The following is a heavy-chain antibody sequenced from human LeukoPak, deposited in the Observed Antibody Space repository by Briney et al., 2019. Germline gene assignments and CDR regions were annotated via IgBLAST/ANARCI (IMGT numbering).Heavy chain of an antibody. CDR3: ARRIRGFHYYYYYYMDV. CDR1: GGSISSSSYY. V-gene: IGHV4-39*01. J-gene: IGHJ6*03. Sequence: SETLSLTCTVSGGSISSSSYYWGWIRQPPGKGLEWIGSIYYSGSTYYNPSLKSRVTISVDTSKNQFSLKLSSVTAADTAVYYCARRIRGFHYYYYYYMDVWGKGTTVTVSS. D-gene: IGHD3-10*01. CDR2: IYYSGST.